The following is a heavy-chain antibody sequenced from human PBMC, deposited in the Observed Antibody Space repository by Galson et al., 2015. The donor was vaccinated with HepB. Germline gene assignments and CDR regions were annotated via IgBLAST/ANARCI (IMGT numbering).Heavy chain of an antibody. V-gene: IGHV3-21*01. Sequence: SLRLSCAASGFTFSSYSMNWVRQAPGKGLEWVSSISSSSSYIYYADSVKGRFTISRDNAKNSLYLQMNSLRAEDTAVYYCARERSDPVPAAIGYYYYYMDVWGKGTTVTVSS. J-gene: IGHJ6*03. CDR2: ISSSSSYI. CDR1: GFTFSSYS. D-gene: IGHD2-2*02. CDR3: ARERSDPVPAAIGYYYYYMDV.